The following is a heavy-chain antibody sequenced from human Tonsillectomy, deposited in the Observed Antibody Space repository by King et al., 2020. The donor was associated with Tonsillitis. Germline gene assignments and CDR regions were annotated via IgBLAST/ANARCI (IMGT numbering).Heavy chain of an antibody. J-gene: IGHJ4*02. D-gene: IGHD6-6*01. Sequence: QLQESGPGLVKPSETLSLTCTVSSGSISNYYWSWIRQPPGKGLEWIGYFYYSGSTNYNPSLKSRVTISVDTSKNQFSLKLSYVTAADTAMYYCAREGRGVAGRPWYFDFWGQGTLVTVSS. CDR1: SGSISNYY. CDR2: FYYSGST. CDR3: AREGRGVAGRPWYFDF. V-gene: IGHV4-59*01.